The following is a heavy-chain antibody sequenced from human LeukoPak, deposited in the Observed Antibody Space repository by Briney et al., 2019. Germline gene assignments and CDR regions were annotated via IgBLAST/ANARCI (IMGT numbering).Heavy chain of an antibody. CDR3: ATETIGRHYDY. J-gene: IGHJ4*02. V-gene: IGHV3-21*01. D-gene: IGHD1-14*01. CDR1: GFTFSSCG. Sequence: PGGPLRLSCAASGFTFSSCGFNWVRQAPGKGLEWVSSIGPTGTDRYYADSVRGRFTISRDNAKNSMYLQMDSLRDEDTAVYYCATETIGRHYDYWGQGTLVTVSS. CDR2: IGPTGTDR.